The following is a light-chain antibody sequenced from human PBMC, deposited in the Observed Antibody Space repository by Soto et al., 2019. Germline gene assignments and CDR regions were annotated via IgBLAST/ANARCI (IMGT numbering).Light chain of an antibody. CDR2: EVS. V-gene: IGLV2-8*01. CDR1: SSEVGGYNC. CDR3: SSYAGSNIPVV. J-gene: IGLJ2*01. Sequence: QSALTQPPSASGSPGQSVTLSCTGTSSEVGGYNCVSWYQQHPGKAPKLMIYEVSKRPSGVPDRFSGSKSGNTASLTVSGLQAEDEADYYCSSYAGSNIPVVFGGGTKLTVL.